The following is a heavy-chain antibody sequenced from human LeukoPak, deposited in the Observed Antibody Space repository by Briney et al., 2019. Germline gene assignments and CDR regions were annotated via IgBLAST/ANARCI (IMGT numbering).Heavy chain of an antibody. J-gene: IGHJ4*02. V-gene: IGHV3-7*01. Sequence: GGSLRLTCAASGFTFSSYAMSWVRQAPGKGLEWVANIKQDGSEKYYVDSVKGRFTISRDNAKNSLYLQMNSLRAEDTAVYYCARIRGLRPDYFDYWGQGTLVTVSS. D-gene: IGHD4-17*01. CDR1: GFTFSSYA. CDR3: ARIRGLRPDYFDY. CDR2: IKQDGSEK.